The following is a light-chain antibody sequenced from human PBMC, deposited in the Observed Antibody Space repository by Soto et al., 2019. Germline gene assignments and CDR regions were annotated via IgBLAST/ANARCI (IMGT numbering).Light chain of an antibody. J-gene: IGKJ4*01. CDR2: GAS. CDR3: QQYGSSPLT. V-gene: IGKV3-15*01. Sequence: EIVMTQSQATLSVSPWERSTISCRASQSVSSNLAWYQQKPGQAPRLLIYGASTRATGIPARFSGSGSGTDFTLTISSLEPEDFAVYYCQQYGSSPLTFGRGNKVDIK. CDR1: QSVSSN.